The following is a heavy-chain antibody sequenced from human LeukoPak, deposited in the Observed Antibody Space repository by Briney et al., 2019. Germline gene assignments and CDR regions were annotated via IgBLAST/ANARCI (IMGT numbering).Heavy chain of an antibody. CDR3: ARDNGAGYHDSSGSTPDY. CDR2: ISSSGSTI. V-gene: IGHV3-11*01. CDR1: GFTFSDYY. D-gene: IGHD3-22*01. J-gene: IGHJ4*02. Sequence: GGSLRLSCAASGFTFSDYYMSWIRQAPGKGLEGVSYISSSGSTIYYADSVKGRFTISRDNAKNSLYLQMNSLRAEDTAVYYCARDNGAGYHDSSGSTPDYWGQGTLVTVSS.